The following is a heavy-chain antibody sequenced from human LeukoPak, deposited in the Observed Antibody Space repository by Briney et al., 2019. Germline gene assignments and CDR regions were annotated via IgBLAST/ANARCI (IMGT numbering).Heavy chain of an antibody. V-gene: IGHV4-59*08. Sequence: SETLSLTCSVSGGSIDLYYWSWIRQPPGKALEWIGYIYYTGSTNYNPSVKSRVTISVDTSKNQFSLRLSSVTASDTAVYYCARGGSSKWGFENWGQGILVTVSS. CDR3: ARGGSSKWGFEN. CDR2: IYYTGST. CDR1: GGSIDLYY. D-gene: IGHD1-26*01. J-gene: IGHJ4*02.